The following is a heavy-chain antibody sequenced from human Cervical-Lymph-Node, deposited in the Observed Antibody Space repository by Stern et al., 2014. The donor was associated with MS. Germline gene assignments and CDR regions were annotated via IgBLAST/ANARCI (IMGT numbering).Heavy chain of an antibody. CDR1: GYTFTSYG. Sequence: VQLVESGAEVKKPGASVKVSCKASGYTFTSYGISWVRQAPGQGLEWMGWISAYNGNTNYAQKLQGRVTMTTDTSTSTAYMELRSLRSDDTAVYYCARVDCSGGSCYAEPRDSEALYYYGMDVWGQGTTVTVSS. CDR3: ARVDCSGGSCYAEPRDSEALYYYGMDV. J-gene: IGHJ6*02. CDR2: ISAYNGNT. D-gene: IGHD2-15*01. V-gene: IGHV1-18*01.